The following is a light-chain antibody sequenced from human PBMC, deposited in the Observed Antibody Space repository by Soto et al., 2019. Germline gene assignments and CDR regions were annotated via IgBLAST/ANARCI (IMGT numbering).Light chain of an antibody. CDR1: SSNIGAGYD. V-gene: IGLV1-40*01. J-gene: IGLJ3*02. Sequence: QSVLTQPPSASGPPGQTVTISCTGSSSNIGAGYDVHGYQHLPGIAPKLLIYGRSNRPSGVPDRFSGSKSGTSASLAMTGLQAEDEAYYYCQSFDSSLSGSVFGGGTKLTVL. CDR3: QSFDSSLSGSV. CDR2: GRS.